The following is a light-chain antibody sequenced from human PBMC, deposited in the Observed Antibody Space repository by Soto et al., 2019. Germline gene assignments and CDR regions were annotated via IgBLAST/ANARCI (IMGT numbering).Light chain of an antibody. J-gene: IGKJ1*01. CDR2: GAS. V-gene: IGKV3-15*01. CDR3: QQYNGFPWT. Sequence: EIVMTQSPATLSVSPGDISTLSCRASQSISNNLAWYQHKPGQAPRLLIYGASTMATGIPAKFSGSGSGTEFTVTISSLQSEDFADYYCQQYNGFPWTFGQGTKVEIK. CDR1: QSISNN.